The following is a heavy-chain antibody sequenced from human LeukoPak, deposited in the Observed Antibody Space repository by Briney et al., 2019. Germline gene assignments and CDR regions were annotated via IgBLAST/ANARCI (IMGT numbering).Heavy chain of an antibody. J-gene: IGHJ5*02. Sequence: PSETLSLTCSASGVPISTYYWSWIRQPPGKGLEWIGYIYYSGSTNYNPSLKSRVTISVDTSKNQFSLKLSSVTAADTAVYYCARGRPIAVAGTPFDPWGRRTLVTVSS. CDR3: ARGRPIAVAGTPFDP. CDR2: IYYSGST. D-gene: IGHD6-19*01. V-gene: IGHV4-59*08. CDR1: GVPISTYY.